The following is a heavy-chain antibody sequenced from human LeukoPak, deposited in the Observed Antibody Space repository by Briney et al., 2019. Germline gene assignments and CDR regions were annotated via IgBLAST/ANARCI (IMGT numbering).Heavy chain of an antibody. J-gene: IGHJ6*03. Sequence: GGSLRLSCAASGFTFSSYWMHWVRQAPGKGLVWVSRINTDGSSTSYADSVKGRFTISRDNAKNTLYLQMNSLRAEDTAVYYCARVYSSSWGYYYYYYMDVWGKGTTVTVSS. CDR3: ARVYSSSWGYYYYYYMDV. V-gene: IGHV3-74*01. D-gene: IGHD6-13*01. CDR2: INTDGSST. CDR1: GFTFSSYW.